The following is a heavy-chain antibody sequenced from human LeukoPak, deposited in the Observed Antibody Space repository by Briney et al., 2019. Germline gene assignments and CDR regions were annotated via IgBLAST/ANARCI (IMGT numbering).Heavy chain of an antibody. V-gene: IGHV3-30*04. CDR2: ISHDGTNK. CDR3: ARDLDGTGWYYFES. CDR1: GFTFSHYA. J-gene: IGHJ4*02. D-gene: IGHD6-19*01. Sequence: GGSLRLSCTASGFTFSHYAIHWVRQAPGKGLEWVAVISHDGTNKYYTDSLRGRFIVSRDNSKNTLHLQMNTLKMDDTAVYYCARDLDGTGWYYFESWGQGTPVTVSS.